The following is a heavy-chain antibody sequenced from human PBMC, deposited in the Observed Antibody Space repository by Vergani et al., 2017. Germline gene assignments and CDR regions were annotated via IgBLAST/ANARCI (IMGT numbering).Heavy chain of an antibody. V-gene: IGHV3-7*03. Sequence: EVQLVESGGGLVQPGGSLRLSCAASGFSLSRFWMSWVRQAPEKGLEWVAHISPDGSATSYVESVKGRFTISRDNTKNMLFLQMNNLRTEDTAIYYCAKQYFVSGNYLFDYWGQGTLVTVSS. D-gene: IGHD3-10*01. CDR2: ISPDGSAT. J-gene: IGHJ4*02. CDR1: GFSLSRFW. CDR3: AKQYFVSGNYLFDY.